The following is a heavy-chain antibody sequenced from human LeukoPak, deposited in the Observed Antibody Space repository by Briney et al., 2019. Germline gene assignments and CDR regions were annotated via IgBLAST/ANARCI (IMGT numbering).Heavy chain of an antibody. CDR3: ARAATVTTFSDAFDI. D-gene: IGHD4-17*01. Sequence: SETLSLTCGVYGGSFSVYYWTWIRQSPGKGLEWIGEINHSGSTNYNPSLKSRVTISVDTSKNQFSLKLSSVTAADTAVYYCARAATVTTFSDAFDIWGQGTMVTVSS. J-gene: IGHJ3*02. V-gene: IGHV4-34*01. CDR2: INHSGST. CDR1: GGSFSVYY.